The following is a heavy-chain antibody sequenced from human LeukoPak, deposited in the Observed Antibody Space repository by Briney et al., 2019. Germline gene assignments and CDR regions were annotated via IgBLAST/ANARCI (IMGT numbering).Heavy chain of an antibody. Sequence: GGSLRLSCAASGFTVSSNFMSWVRQAPGKGLEWVSVIYSGGSTYYADSVKGRFTISRDNSGYTLYLHMNSLRVEDTAMYHCARDGYYGSGSYWGQGTLVTVSS. V-gene: IGHV3-53*01. CDR3: ARDGYYGSGSY. CDR1: GFTVSSNF. J-gene: IGHJ4*02. D-gene: IGHD3-10*01. CDR2: IYSGGST.